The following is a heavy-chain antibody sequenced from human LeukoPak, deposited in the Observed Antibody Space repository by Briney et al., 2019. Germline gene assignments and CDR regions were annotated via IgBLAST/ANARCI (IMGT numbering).Heavy chain of an antibody. D-gene: IGHD3-9*01. V-gene: IGHV3-74*01. CDR3: ARDSDWLLFDY. J-gene: IGHJ4*02. CDR1: GFTFSLSS. Sequence: GGSLRLSCAASGFTFSLSSMNWVRQVPGKGLVWVSRIHREGTTTIYADSVKGRFTISRDNGKNTLYLHMNSLRADDTAVYYCARDSDWLLFDYWGQGTLVTVSS. CDR2: IHREGTTT.